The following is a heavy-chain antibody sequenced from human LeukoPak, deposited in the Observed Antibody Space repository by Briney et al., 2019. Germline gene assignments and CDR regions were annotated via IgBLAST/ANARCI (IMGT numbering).Heavy chain of an antibody. CDR2: FHNSGTS. D-gene: IGHD5-12*01. Sequence: SETLSHTCTVSDDSISDYYRGWTRQPPGKGLEWIGYFHNSGTSTYNPSLKSRVTISADTSKNQFSLKLNSLTTADTAVYYCTRGAGWLVDYWGQGILVTVSS. J-gene: IGHJ4*02. V-gene: IGHV4-59*01. CDR3: TRGAGWLVDY. CDR1: DDSISDYY.